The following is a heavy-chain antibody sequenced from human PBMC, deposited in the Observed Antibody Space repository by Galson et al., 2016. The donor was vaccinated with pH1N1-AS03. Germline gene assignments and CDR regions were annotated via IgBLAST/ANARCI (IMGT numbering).Heavy chain of an antibody. Sequence: SETLSLTCSVSGYSITTGHYWGWIRQPPGKGLEWIGNIYYSGTTFYNPSLKSRVTISVDTSRNQFSLKLTSVSAADTAVYYCATLTPGYTSGGGSVDYWGQGAQVTVSS. CDR2: IYYSGTT. J-gene: IGHJ4*02. CDR3: ATLTPGYTSGGGSVDY. V-gene: IGHV4-38-2*01. CDR1: GYSITTGHY. D-gene: IGHD5-18*01.